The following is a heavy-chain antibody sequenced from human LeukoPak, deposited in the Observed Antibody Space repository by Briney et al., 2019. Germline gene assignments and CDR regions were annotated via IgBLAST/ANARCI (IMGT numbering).Heavy chain of an antibody. V-gene: IGHV3-23*01. D-gene: IGHD1-14*01. CDR3: ANRILTIIY. CDR2: ISGSGGST. Sequence: PGGSLRLSCAASGFTFSSYAMSWVRQAPGKGLEWVSAISGSGGSTYYADSVKGRFTVPRDNSKNTVYLQMNSLRAEDTAVYYCANRILTIIYWGQGTLVTVSS. CDR1: GFTFSSYA. J-gene: IGHJ4*02.